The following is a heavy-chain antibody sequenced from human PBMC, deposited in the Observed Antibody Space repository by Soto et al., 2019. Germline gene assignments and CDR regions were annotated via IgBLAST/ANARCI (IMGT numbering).Heavy chain of an antibody. V-gene: IGHV4-39*01. CDR2: IYFTGNT. J-gene: IGHJ5*01. D-gene: IGHD6-25*01. CDR1: GGSITSSSHF. CDR3: AGQTFTIAAASYGRSNWFDS. Sequence: SETLSLTCTVSGGSITSSSHFWGWVRQPPGKGLEWIGTIYFTGNTYYTPSLKSRLTMSIDTSKNEFSLRLNSVTAADTAVYYCAGQTFTIAAASYGRSNWFDSWGPGTLVTVSS.